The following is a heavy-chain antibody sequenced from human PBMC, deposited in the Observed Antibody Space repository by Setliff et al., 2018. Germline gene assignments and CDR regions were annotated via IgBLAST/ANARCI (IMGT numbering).Heavy chain of an antibody. CDR1: GYTFTSYA. Sequence: ASVKVSCKASGYTFTSYAMHWVRQAPGQGLEWMGIINPSGGSTSYAQKFQGRVTMTRDTSTSTVYMELSSLRSEDTAVYYCATEKFPGDWGDYWGQGTLVTVSS. CDR3: ATEKFPGDWGDY. J-gene: IGHJ4*02. D-gene: IGHD2-21*01. CDR2: INPSGGST. V-gene: IGHV1-46*01.